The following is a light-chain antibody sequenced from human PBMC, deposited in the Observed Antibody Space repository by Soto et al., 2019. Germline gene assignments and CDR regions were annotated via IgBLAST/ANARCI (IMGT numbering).Light chain of an antibody. CDR3: QQRSNWPLSIT. CDR2: GAS. CDR1: QSISDT. Sequence: EVVLTQSPGTLSLSPGGRATLSCRASQSISDTLAWYQQKPGQAPRLLIYGASNRATGIPARFSGSGSGTDFTLTISSLEPEDFAVYYCQQRSNWPLSITFGQGTRLEVK. J-gene: IGKJ5*01. V-gene: IGKV3-11*01.